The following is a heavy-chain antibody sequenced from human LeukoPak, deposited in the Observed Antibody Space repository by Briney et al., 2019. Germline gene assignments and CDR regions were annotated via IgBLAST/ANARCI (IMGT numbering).Heavy chain of an antibody. J-gene: IGHJ4*02. CDR1: GGSISSYY. CDR3: ARAITIFGVVITYYFDY. CDR2: IYTSGST. D-gene: IGHD3-3*01. Sequence: PSETLSLTCTVSGGSISSYYWSWIRQPAGKGLEWIGRIYTSGSTNYNPSLKSRVTMSVDTSKNQFSPKLSSVTATDTAVYYCARAITIFGVVITYYFDYWGQGTLVTVSS. V-gene: IGHV4-4*07.